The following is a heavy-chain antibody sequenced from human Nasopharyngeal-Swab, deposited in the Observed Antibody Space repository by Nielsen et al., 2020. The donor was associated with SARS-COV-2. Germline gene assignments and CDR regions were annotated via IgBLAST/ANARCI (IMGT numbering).Heavy chain of an antibody. J-gene: IGHJ4*02. CDR2: IYYSGST. CDR3: ARGYGRGYFDY. V-gene: IGHV4-59*01. Sequence: SETLSLTCTVSGVSISSYYWSWIRQPPGKGLEWIGYIYYSGSTNYNPSLKSRVTISLDTSKNQFSLKLSSVTAADTAVYYCARGYGRGYFDYWGQGTLVTVSS. D-gene: IGHD5-18*01. CDR1: GVSISSYY.